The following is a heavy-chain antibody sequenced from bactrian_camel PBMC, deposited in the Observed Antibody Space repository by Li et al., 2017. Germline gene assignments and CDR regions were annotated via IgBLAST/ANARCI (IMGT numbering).Heavy chain of an antibody. CDR1: GHTYSSNC. V-gene: IGHV3S40*01. CDR3: AVRYGRTWNCGPSWGPYDY. D-gene: IGHD5*01. J-gene: IGHJ4*01. CDR2: VYFGGGST. Sequence: VQLVESGGGSVQPGGSLRLSCGASGHTYSSNCMGWFRQAPGKEREGVAFVYFGGGSTYYADSVKGRFTISQDKGKNTVYLQMNSLKPEDTAMYSCAVRYGRTWNCGPSWGPYDYWGQGTQVTVS.